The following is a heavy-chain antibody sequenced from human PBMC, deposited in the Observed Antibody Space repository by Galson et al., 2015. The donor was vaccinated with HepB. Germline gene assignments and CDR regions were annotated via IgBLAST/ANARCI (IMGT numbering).Heavy chain of an antibody. D-gene: IGHD2-2*01. V-gene: IGHV3-64D*06. CDR2: VSSNGDTT. Sequence: SLRLSCAASGFTFSDFAMHWVRQAPGKGLEYVSAVSSNGDTTYYADSVKGRFTISRDNSKNTLYLQMSSLRPEDTGVYYCVNRYCRSSRCFFDHWGQGTLVTVSS. CDR3: VNRYCRSSRCFFDH. CDR1: GFTFSDFA. J-gene: IGHJ4*02.